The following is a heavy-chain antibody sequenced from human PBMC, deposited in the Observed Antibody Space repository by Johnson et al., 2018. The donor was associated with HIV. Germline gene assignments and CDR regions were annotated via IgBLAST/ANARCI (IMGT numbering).Heavy chain of an antibody. J-gene: IGHJ3*02. D-gene: IGHD4-17*01. CDR2: VNPNGGST. CDR3: ARDSTPWGGDYVGYDFDI. CDR1: GFTFDDYG. V-gene: IGHV3-25*04. Sequence: EVQLVESGGGVVRPGGSLRLSCVASGFTFDDYGMSWVRQAPGNGLELVGQVNPNGGSTYLIDSGKDRFNTSRDHAKKSLYLQMNSLRAEDTALYYCARDSTPWGGDYVGYDFDIWGRGTLVTVSS.